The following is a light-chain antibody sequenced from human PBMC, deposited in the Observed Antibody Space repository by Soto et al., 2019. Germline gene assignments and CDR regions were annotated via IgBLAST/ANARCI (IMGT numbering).Light chain of an antibody. CDR1: GSNIGSNT. J-gene: IGLJ2*01. V-gene: IGLV1-44*01. Sequence: QTVLTQPPAAFGTSGQRVTISSSGSGSNIGSNTVNWYQQLPGTAPKLLIYTYNQRPSGVPDRFSGSKSGTSASLAISGLHSEDEADYYCAAWDDSLNGPLFGGGPKL. CDR2: TYN. CDR3: AAWDDSLNGPL.